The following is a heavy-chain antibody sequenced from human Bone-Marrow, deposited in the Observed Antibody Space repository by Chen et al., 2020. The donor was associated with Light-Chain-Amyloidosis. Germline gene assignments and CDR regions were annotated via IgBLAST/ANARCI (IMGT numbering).Heavy chain of an antibody. V-gene: IGHV4-39*02. Sequence: QLQESGPGLVEPSKTLSLTCTVSGVSSITSREYYWGWMRQTPGKGLEWIGNIFYGDITYYNPSLKSRVALSVDPSNNRISLRLRSVTAGDTAIYYCARGPSEVEWGVVKSAFAFDFRGQGTMVTVSS. CDR3: ARGPSEVEWGVVKSAFAFDF. CDR1: GVSSITSREYY. CDR2: IFYGDIT. D-gene: IGHD2-21*01. J-gene: IGHJ3*01.